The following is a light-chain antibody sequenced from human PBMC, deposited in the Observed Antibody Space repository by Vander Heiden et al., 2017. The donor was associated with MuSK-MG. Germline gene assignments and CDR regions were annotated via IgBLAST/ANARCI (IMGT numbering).Light chain of an antibody. Sequence: QSALPPPASVSGSPGQSITISCTGTSRDVGGYNYVSWYQQHPGKAPKLMIYDVSNRPSGVSNRFSGAKSGNTASLTISGLQAEDEADYYCSSYTSSSTLRVFGTGTKVTVL. V-gene: IGLV2-14*03. J-gene: IGLJ1*01. CDR1: SRDVGGYNY. CDR2: DVS. CDR3: SSYTSSSTLRV.